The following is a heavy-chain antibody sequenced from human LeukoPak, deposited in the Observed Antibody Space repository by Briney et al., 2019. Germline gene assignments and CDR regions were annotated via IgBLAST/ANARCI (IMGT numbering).Heavy chain of an antibody. V-gene: IGHV3-30*04. Sequence: GGSPRLSCAASGFIFSSHAIHWVRQAPGKGLEWVAVISYDGSNQYYADSVKGRFTISRDNSKNTLDLQMNSLRVEDTAVYYCARDNVRLATANYYYYMDVWGKGTTVTVSS. CDR3: ARDNVRLATANYYYYMDV. D-gene: IGHD6-13*01. J-gene: IGHJ6*03. CDR2: ISYDGSNQ. CDR1: GFIFSSHA.